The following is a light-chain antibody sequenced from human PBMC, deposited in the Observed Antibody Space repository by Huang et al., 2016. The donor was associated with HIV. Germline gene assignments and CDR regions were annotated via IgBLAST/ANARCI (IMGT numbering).Light chain of an antibody. J-gene: IGKJ1*01. CDR1: QEIADE. V-gene: IGKV3-15*01. CDR2: GPS. CDR3: QQYYSWPRT. Sequence: EILMTQSPDTRSASPGEKVTLSCRASQEIADEVAWFQQKPGQPPRLLIYGPSTRAAGVPARCTGGGSGAGYTRSINGLQSEDFAVYYCQQYYSWPRTFGQGTRVEVK.